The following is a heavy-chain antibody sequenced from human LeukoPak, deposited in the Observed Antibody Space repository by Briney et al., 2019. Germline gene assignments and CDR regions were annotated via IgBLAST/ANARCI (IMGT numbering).Heavy chain of an antibody. J-gene: IGHJ3*02. Sequence: SETLSLTCTVSGGSISSSSYYWGWIRQPPGKGLEWIGSIYYSGSTYYNPSLKSRVTISVDTSKNQFSLKLSSVTAADTAVYYCARRNPCTSCYLGAAFDIWGQGTMVTVSS. CDR2: IYYSGST. CDR1: GGSISSSSYY. D-gene: IGHD2-2*01. V-gene: IGHV4-39*01. CDR3: ARRNPCTSCYLGAAFDI.